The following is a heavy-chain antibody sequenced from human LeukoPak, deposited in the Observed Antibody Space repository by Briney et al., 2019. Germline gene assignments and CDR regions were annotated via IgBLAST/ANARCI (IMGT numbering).Heavy chain of an antibody. CDR2: IYYSGST. J-gene: IGHJ5*02. Sequence: PSETLSLTCTVSGGSISSGGYYWSWIRQHPGKGLEWIGYIYYSGSTYYNPSLKSRVTISVDTSKNQFSLKLSSVTAADTAVYHCARRSFIVGATSWFDPWGQGTLVTVSS. CDR3: ARRSFIVGATSWFDP. V-gene: IGHV4-31*03. CDR1: GGSISSGGYY. D-gene: IGHD1-26*01.